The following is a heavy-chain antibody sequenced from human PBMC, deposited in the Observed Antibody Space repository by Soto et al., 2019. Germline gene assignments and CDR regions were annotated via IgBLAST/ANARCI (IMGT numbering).Heavy chain of an antibody. D-gene: IGHD5-18*01. CDR2: ITPIFGAP. Sequence: QVQLVQSGAEVKKPGSSVKVSCKASGGTFSNTAFIWVRQAPGQGLEWMEGITPIFGAPNYAQKFQGRLMISADDSASKAYMELNTLTSEDTAVYYCATPAEPLDTAMLKGLAHWGQGTLVTVSS. CDR3: ATPAEPLDTAMLKGLAH. J-gene: IGHJ4*02. CDR1: GGTFSNTA. V-gene: IGHV1-69*01.